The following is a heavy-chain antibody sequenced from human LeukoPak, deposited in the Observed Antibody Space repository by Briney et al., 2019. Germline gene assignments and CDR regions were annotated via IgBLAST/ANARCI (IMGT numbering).Heavy chain of an antibody. Sequence: GASVKGSCKASVYTFTGYYMHWVRQAPGQGLEWMGWINPNSGGTNYAQKFQGRVTMTRDTSISTAYMELSRLRSDDTAVYYCARGLFRAAAGLNPNFDYWGQGTLVTVSS. CDR2: INPNSGGT. CDR1: VYTFTGYY. J-gene: IGHJ4*02. D-gene: IGHD6-13*01. CDR3: ARGLFRAAAGLNPNFDY. V-gene: IGHV1-2*02.